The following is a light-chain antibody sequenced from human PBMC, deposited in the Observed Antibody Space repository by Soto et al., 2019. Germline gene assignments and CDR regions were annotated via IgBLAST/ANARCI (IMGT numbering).Light chain of an antibody. V-gene: IGKV1-5*03. Sequence: DIVKTESPSTLSTSVGDTVTIACRASQGIGKDLAWFPQRPGKAPKLLIYKASTLKSGVPSRFSGSGYGTESTLTIRSLKPEEFATYCCQHYGGMWTFGQGTKWDIK. CDR2: KAS. CDR1: QGIGKD. J-gene: IGKJ1*01. CDR3: QHYGGMWT.